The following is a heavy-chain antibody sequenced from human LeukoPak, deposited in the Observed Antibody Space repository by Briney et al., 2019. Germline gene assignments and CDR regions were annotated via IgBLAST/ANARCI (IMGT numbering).Heavy chain of an antibody. CDR3: ARIEGGSDIVVVPAAIHY. V-gene: IGHV1-18*01. D-gene: IGHD2-2*02. CDR1: GYTFTSYG. CDR2: TSAYNGNT. Sequence: ASVKVSCKASGYTFTSYGISWVRQAPGQGLEWMGWTSAYNGNTNYAQKLQGRVTMTTDTSTSTAYMELRSLRSDDTAVYYCARIEGGSDIVVVPAAIHYWGQGTLVTVSS. J-gene: IGHJ4*02.